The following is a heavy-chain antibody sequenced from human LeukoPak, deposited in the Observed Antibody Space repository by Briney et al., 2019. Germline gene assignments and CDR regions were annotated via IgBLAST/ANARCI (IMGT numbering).Heavy chain of an antibody. CDR2: ISGSGGST. CDR1: GFTFSTYA. D-gene: IGHD2-15*01. V-gene: IGHV3-23*01. CDR3: AKGPYVVVVAAILFDY. J-gene: IGHJ4*02. Sequence: PGGSLRLSCAASGFTFSTYAVSWVRQAPGKGLEWVSGISGSGGSTYYADSVKGRFTISRDNSKNTLYLQMNSLRAEDTAVYYCAKGPYVVVVAAILFDYWGQGTLVTVSS.